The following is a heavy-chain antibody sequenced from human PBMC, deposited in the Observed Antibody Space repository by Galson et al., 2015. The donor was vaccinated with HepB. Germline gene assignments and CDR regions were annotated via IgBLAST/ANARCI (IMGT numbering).Heavy chain of an antibody. Sequence: SLRLSCAASGFTFSRYNMNWVRQVPGKGLEWISYISASSSTIEYADSVKGRFTISRDNAKNSLFLQMNSLRAEDTAVYYCARDSRATFGEPNWFDPWGQGTLVTVSS. CDR1: GFTFSRYN. D-gene: IGHD3-3*01. J-gene: IGHJ5*02. CDR3: ARDSRATFGEPNWFDP. V-gene: IGHV3-48*01. CDR2: ISASSSTI.